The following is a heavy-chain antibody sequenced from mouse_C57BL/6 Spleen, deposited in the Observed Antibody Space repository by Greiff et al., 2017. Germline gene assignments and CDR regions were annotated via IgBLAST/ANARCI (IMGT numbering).Heavy chain of an antibody. J-gene: IGHJ1*03. D-gene: IGHD1-1*01. CDR3: ARGDGSSWYFDV. Sequence: VKLQESGAELVKPGASVKISCKASGYAFSSYWMNWVKQRPGKGLEWIGQIYPGDGDTNYNGKFKGKATLTADKSSSTAYMQLSSLTSEDSAVYFCARGDGSSWYFDVWGTGTTVTVSS. CDR2: IYPGDGDT. CDR1: GYAFSSYW. V-gene: IGHV1-80*01.